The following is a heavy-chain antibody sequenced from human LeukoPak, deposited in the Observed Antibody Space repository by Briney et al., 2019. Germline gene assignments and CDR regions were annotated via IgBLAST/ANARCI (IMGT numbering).Heavy chain of an antibody. CDR1: GFIFSTYD. V-gene: IGHV3-30*02. D-gene: IGHD1-26*01. CDR3: TKPSGSGVDY. J-gene: IGHJ4*02. CDR2: IRRDGNYN. Sequence: PGGSLRLSCGASGFIFSTYDMHWVRQAPGKGLEWVAFIRRDGNYNYYADAVKGRFTISRDNAKKTLYLQMNSLRPEDTALYYCTKPSGSGVDYWGQGTRVIVSS.